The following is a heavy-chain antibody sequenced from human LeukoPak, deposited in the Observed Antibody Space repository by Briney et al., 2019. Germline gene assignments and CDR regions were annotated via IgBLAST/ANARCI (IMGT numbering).Heavy chain of an antibody. CDR3: VRLTCSGSSCSGGGAFDV. D-gene: IGHD2-2*01. V-gene: IGHV4-31*03. Sequence: SETLSLTCSVSGDSMSSGGYLWTWMRQHPGKGLEWIGYIFYNGRSYYSPSLQSRLTISVDTSQKQFSLKMSSVTAADTAVYFCVRLTCSGSSCSGGGAFDVWGQGTVVTVSS. CDR2: IFYNGRS. CDR1: GDSMSSGGYL. J-gene: IGHJ3*01.